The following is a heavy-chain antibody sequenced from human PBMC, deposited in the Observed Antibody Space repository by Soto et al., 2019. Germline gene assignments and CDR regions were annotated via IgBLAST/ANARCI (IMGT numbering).Heavy chain of an antibody. V-gene: IGHV3-30-3*01. D-gene: IGHD3-3*01. Sequence: QVQLVESGGGVVQPRRSLRLSCAASGFTFSSYAMHWVRQAPGKGLEWVAVISYDGSNKYYADSVKGRFTISRDNSKNTLYLQMNRLRAEDTAVYYCARGTIFGVVIIYGMDVWGQGTTVTVSS. CDR2: ISYDGSNK. J-gene: IGHJ6*02. CDR3: ARGTIFGVVIIYGMDV. CDR1: GFTFSSYA.